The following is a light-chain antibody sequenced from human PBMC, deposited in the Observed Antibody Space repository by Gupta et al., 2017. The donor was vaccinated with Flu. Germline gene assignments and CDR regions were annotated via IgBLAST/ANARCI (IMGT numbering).Light chain of an antibody. CDR2: NNR. Sequence: RVIISCSGSSSNIGNDYVHWYQQVPGKTPKLLVYNNRQRPSVVPDRFSGSKSGASASMTISGLGAEDEAEYYCDDWDDSISDYVFGSGTKVTVL. CDR3: DDWDDSISDYV. J-gene: IGLJ1*01. V-gene: IGLV1-47*02. CDR1: SSNIGNDY.